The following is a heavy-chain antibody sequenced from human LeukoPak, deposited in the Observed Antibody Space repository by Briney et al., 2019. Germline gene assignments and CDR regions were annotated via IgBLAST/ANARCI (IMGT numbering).Heavy chain of an antibody. CDR3: ASSITIYGVVSRFDY. CDR2: INSDGSST. Sequence: PGGSLRLSCAASGFTFNTYWMHWARQAPGKGLVWVSHINSDGSSTNYADSVKGRFTISRDNAKNTLYLQMNSLRAEDTAVYYCASSITIYGVVSRFDYWGQGTLVTVSS. D-gene: IGHD3-3*01. CDR1: GFTFNTYW. V-gene: IGHV3-74*01. J-gene: IGHJ4*02.